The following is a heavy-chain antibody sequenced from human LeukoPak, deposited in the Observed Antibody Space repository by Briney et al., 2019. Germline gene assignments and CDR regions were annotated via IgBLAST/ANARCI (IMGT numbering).Heavy chain of an antibody. V-gene: IGHV3-21*01. CDR3: VRANGAVAGTFWFDP. J-gene: IGHJ5*02. CDR1: GFTFSSFG. CDR2: ISGSSSYI. Sequence: GGSLRLSCAASGFTFSSFGMNWVRQAPGKGLEWVSYISGSSSYIYYSDSVKGRFTISRDNAKNSLYLQMNSLRAEDTAVYYCVRANGAVAGTFWFDPWGQGTLVTVSS. D-gene: IGHD6-19*01.